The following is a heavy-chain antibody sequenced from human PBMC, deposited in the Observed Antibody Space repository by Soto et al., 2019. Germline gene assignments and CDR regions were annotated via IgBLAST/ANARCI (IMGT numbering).Heavy chain of an antibody. CDR2: IWYDGSNK. CDR1: GFPFSSYG. J-gene: IGHJ6*02. Sequence: PGGSLRLSCAASGFPFSSYGMHWVRQAPGKGLEWVAVIWYDGSNKYYADSVKGRFTISRDNSKNTLYLQMNSLRAEDTAVYYCARDWSAGPGYYYYGMDVWGQGTTVTVSS. CDR3: ARDWSAGPGYYYYGMDV. D-gene: IGHD6-13*01. V-gene: IGHV3-33*01.